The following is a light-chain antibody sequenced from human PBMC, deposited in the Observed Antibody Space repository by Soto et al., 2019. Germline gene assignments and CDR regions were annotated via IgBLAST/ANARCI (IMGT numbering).Light chain of an antibody. CDR3: QQYNDNWT. CDR2: KAS. CDR1: QSISSW. V-gene: IGKV1-5*03. Sequence: DIQMTQSPSTLSASVGDRVTITCRASQSISSWLAWYQQKPGQAPKLLIYKASTLQSGVPSRFSGSGSGTEFTLAISSLQPDDSATYYYQQYNDNWTVGQGTKVEIK. J-gene: IGKJ1*01.